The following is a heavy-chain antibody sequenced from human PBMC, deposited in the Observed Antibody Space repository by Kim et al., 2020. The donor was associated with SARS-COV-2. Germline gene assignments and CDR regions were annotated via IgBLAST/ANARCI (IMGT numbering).Heavy chain of an antibody. D-gene: IGHD3-3*01. V-gene: IGHV4-59*01. Sequence: LNSRVTISVDPSKNQFSLKLSSVTAADTAVYYCARAENDFWSGYYTRLDVWGKGTTVTVSS. CDR3: ARAENDFWSGYYTRLDV. J-gene: IGHJ6*04.